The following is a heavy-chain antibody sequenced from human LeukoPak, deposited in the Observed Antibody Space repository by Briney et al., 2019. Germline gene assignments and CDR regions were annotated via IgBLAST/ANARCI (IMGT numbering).Heavy chain of an antibody. CDR3: ARAGPEFSSSSGLDY. J-gene: IGHJ4*02. D-gene: IGHD6-6*01. CDR1: GYTFTGYY. V-gene: IGHV1-2*02. Sequence: ASVKVSCKASGYTFTGYYMNWVRQAPGQGLEWMGWINPNSGDTHYLQKFQGRVTVTRDTSISTAYMELSRLRSDDTAVYYCARAGPEFSSSSGLDYWGQGTLVTVSS. CDR2: INPNSGDT.